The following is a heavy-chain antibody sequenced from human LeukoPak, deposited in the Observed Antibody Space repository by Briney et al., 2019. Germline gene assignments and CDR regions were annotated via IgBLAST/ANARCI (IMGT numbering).Heavy chain of an antibody. CDR3: TRYNNDHFDY. CDR1: GFTFDGYG. Sequence: GGSLRFSCAGSGFTFDGYGMHWFRQTRGKGLEWVAVIAYDGSRAFYADSVKGRFTISRDNSKNTMSVQMDDLRAEDTAVYYCTRYNNDHFDYWGQGTLVTVSS. V-gene: IGHV3-33*01. CDR2: IAYDGSRA. J-gene: IGHJ4*02. D-gene: IGHD1-14*01.